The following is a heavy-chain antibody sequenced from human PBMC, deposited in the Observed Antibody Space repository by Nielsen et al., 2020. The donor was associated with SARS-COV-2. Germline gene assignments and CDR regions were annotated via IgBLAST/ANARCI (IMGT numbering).Heavy chain of an antibody. D-gene: IGHD2-21*02. Sequence: GESLKISCKGSGYSFTSHWITWVRQMPGKGLEWMGRIDPSDSYVDYGPSFQGHVTISADKSINTAYLQWNSLKASDSAMYYCARGDWVPRQYYYMDVWGKGTTVTVSS. CDR1: GYSFTSHW. V-gene: IGHV5-10-1*01. CDR2: IDPSDSYV. CDR3: ARGDWVPRQYYYMDV. J-gene: IGHJ6*04.